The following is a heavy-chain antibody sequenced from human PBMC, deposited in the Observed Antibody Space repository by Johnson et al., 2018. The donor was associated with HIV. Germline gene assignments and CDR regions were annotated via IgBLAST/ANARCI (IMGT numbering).Heavy chain of an antibody. CDR3: ARESRYNFWSGYDAFDI. V-gene: IGHV3-64*01. Sequence: VQLVESGGGLVQPGGSLRLSCAASGFTFSSYAMHWVRQPPGKGLECVSGISTTGGNTHYATSVKGRFTISRDNSKNTLYLQMNSLRAEDTAVYYCARESRYNFWSGYDAFDIWGQGTMVTVSS. CDR1: GFTFSSYA. CDR2: ISTTGGNT. D-gene: IGHD3-3*01. J-gene: IGHJ3*02.